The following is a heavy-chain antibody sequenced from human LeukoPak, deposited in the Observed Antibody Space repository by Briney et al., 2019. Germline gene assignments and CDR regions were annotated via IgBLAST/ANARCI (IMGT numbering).Heavy chain of an antibody. CDR3: AKHGYCSGISCFFDF. D-gene: IGHD2-2*03. CDR1: GFTFSSYA. J-gene: IGHJ4*02. CDR2: FSGTSTKT. V-gene: IGHV3-23*01. Sequence: GGSLRLSCAASGFTFSSYAMAWVRQAPGKGLEWVSTFSGTSTKTYYADSVKGRFTISRDSSKNTLYLQMNSLRAEDTALYYCAKHGYCSGISCFFDFWGQGTLVTVSS.